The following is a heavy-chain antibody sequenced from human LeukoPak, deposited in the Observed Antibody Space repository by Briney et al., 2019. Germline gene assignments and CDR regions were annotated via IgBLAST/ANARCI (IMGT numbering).Heavy chain of an antibody. Sequence: SVKVSCKASGGTFSSYTISWVRQAPGQGLEWMGRIIPILGIANYAHKFQGRVTITADKSTSRAYMELSSLRSEDTAVYYCARDPVISAEDYWGQGTLVTVSS. V-gene: IGHV1-69*04. CDR1: GGTFSSYT. CDR2: IIPILGIA. D-gene: IGHD2/OR15-2a*01. J-gene: IGHJ4*02. CDR3: ARDPVISAEDY.